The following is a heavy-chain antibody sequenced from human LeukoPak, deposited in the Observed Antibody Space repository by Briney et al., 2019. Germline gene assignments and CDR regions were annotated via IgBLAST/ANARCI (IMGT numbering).Heavy chain of an antibody. CDR2: IRYDGSNK. V-gene: IGHV3-30*02. CDR3: AKDLYYYGSGSPFDY. CDR1: GFTFTSHG. Sequence: GGSLRLSCVVSGFTFTSHGMNWIRQAPGKGLEWVAFIRYDGSNKYYADSVKGRFTISRDNSKNTLYLQMNSLRAEDTAVYYCAKDLYYYGSGSPFDYWGQGTLVTVSS. J-gene: IGHJ4*02. D-gene: IGHD3-10*01.